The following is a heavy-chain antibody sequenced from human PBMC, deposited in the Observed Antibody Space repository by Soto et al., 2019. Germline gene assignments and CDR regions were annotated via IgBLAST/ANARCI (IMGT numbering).Heavy chain of an antibody. CDR1: GGSISSGGYY. CDR3: ATHIVVVPAAREYYFDY. D-gene: IGHD2-2*01. J-gene: IGHJ4*02. CDR2: INHSGST. V-gene: IGHV4-34*01. Sequence: SETLSLTCAVSGGSISSGGYYWSWIRQPPGKGLEWIGEINHSGSTNYNPSLKSRVTISVDTSKNQFSLKLSSVTAADTAVYYCATHIVVVPAAREYYFDYWGQGTLVTVSS.